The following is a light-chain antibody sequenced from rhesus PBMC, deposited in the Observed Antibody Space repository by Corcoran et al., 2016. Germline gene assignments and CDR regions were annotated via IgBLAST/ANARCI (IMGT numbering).Light chain of an antibody. J-gene: IGKJ1*01. CDR3: QQYNNWRT. V-gene: IGKV3-24*04. CDR1: QSVGSN. Sequence: ETVVTQSPATLSLSPGERATLSCRASQSVGSNLAWYQQKPGQAPKLLIYYASSRATGIPDRFSGRGSGTEFTLTISGLEPEDVGVYYCQQYNNWRTFGQGTKVEIK. CDR2: YAS.